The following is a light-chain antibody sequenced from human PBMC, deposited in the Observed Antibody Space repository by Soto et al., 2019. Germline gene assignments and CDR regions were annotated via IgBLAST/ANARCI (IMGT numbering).Light chain of an antibody. J-gene: IGLJ1*01. CDR2: EVS. V-gene: IGLV2-14*01. Sequence: QSALTQPASVSGSPGQSITIPCTGTSSDVGGYNYVSWFQHRPGKAPKLMIYEVSNRPSGVPNRFSASKSGNTASLTISGLQAEDEAYYFCSSYTASGSLYVFGTGTKATVL. CDR3: SSYTASGSLYV. CDR1: SSDVGGYNY.